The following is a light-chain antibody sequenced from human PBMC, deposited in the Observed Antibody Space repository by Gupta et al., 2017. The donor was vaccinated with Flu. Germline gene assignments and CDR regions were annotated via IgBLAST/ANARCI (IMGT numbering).Light chain of an antibody. CDR2: GVS. J-gene: IGKJ2*03. CDR3: QQYGSSPAYS. V-gene: IGKV3-20*01. CDR1: QSVSSSY. Sequence: EFVLTQSPGTLSLSTGERATLSCRASQSVSSSYLAWYQQKPGQAPRPLIFGVSNRATGVPDRFSGSGSGTDFTLTISRLEPEDFAVYYCQQYGSSPAYSFGQGTKLEI.